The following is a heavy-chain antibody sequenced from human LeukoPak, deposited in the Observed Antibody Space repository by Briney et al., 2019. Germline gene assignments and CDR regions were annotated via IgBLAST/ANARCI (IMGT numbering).Heavy chain of an antibody. D-gene: IGHD3-3*01. CDR1: GFTFSSYA. J-gene: IGHJ4*02. CDR2: ISYDGSNK. Sequence: EGSLRLSCAASGFTFSSYAMPWVRQAPGKGLEWVAVISYDGSNKYYADSVKGRFTISRDNSKNTLYLQMNSLRAEDTAVYYCARGSPGWDYDFWSGIDYWGQGTLVTVSS. CDR3: ARGSPGWDYDFWSGIDY. V-gene: IGHV3-30-3*01.